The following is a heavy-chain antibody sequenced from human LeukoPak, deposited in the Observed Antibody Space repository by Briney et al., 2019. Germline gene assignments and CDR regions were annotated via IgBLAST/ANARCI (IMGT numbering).Heavy chain of an antibody. D-gene: IGHD3-22*01. V-gene: IGHV4-39*01. Sequence: PSETLSLTCAVSGGSISSTSYYWAWIRQPPGKGLEWIGTIYYSGSTYHNPSLKSRVTMSVDTSRNQFSLKLSSVDAADTAVYYCAKAGVRYFDSSGLYAFDFWSQGTTVTVSS. CDR1: GGSISSTSYY. CDR2: IYYSGST. CDR3: AKAGVRYFDSSGLYAFDF. J-gene: IGHJ3*01.